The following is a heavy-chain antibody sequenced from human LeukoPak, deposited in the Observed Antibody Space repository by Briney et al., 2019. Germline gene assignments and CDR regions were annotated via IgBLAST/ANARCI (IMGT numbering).Heavy chain of an antibody. J-gene: IGHJ5*02. V-gene: IGHV1-8*01. CDR1: GYTFTSYD. CDR2: MNPNSGNT. Sequence: ASVKVSCKAAGYTFTSYDINWVRQATGQGLEWMGWMNPNSGNTGYAQKFQGRVTMTRNTSISTAYMELSSLRSGDTAVYYCARRSFDWLLSGWFDPWGQGTLVTVSS. D-gene: IGHD3-9*01. CDR3: ARRSFDWLLSGWFDP.